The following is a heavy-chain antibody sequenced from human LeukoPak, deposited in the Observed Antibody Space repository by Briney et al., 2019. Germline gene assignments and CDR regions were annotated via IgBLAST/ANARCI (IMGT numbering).Heavy chain of an antibody. CDR3: ARAGGYYTSGNYLGY. J-gene: IGHJ4*02. Sequence: SETLSLTCTVSGGSISTYYWSWIRQPPGKGLEWIGYIYHRGSANYNPSLKSRVAISLDTSKNQFSLKLSSVTAADTAVYYCARAGGYYTSGNYLGYWGQGTLVTVSS. V-gene: IGHV4-59*01. CDR1: GGSISTYY. CDR2: IYHRGSA. D-gene: IGHD3-10*01.